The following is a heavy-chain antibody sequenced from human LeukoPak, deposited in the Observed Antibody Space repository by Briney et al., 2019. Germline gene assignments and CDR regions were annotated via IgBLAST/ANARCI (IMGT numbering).Heavy chain of an antibody. J-gene: IGHJ4*02. CDR3: ARRRRRHGYCSGGSCYVGFDY. V-gene: IGHV4-34*01. CDR2: INHSGST. Sequence: SETLSLTCAVYGGSFSGYYWSWIRQPPGKGLEWIGEINHSGSTNYNPSLKSRVTISVDTSKNQFSLKLSSVTAADTAVYYCARRRRRHGYCSGGSCYVGFDYWGQGTLVTVSS. D-gene: IGHD2-15*01. CDR1: GGSFSGYY.